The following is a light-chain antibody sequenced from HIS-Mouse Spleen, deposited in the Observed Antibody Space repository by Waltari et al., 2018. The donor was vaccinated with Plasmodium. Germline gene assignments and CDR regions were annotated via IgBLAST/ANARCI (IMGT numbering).Light chain of an antibody. V-gene: IGLV2-8*01. CDR3: SSYAGSNNLV. J-gene: IGLJ2*01. CDR1: SSDVAGYNY. Sequence: QSALTQPPSASVSPGQSVTISCTATSSDVAGYNYVSCYQHNPGKAPKLMIYEVSKRPSGVPDRFSGSKSGNTASLTVSGLQAEDEADYYCSSYAGSNNLVFGGGTKLTVL. CDR2: EVS.